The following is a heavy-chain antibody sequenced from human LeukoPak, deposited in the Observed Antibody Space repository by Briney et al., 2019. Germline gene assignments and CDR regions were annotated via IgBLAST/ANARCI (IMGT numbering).Heavy chain of an antibody. CDR1: GFTFSSYE. J-gene: IGHJ4*02. V-gene: IGHV3-48*03. D-gene: IGHD4-17*01. Sequence: QPGGSLRLSCAASGFTFSSYEMNWVRQAPGKGLEWVSYISSSGSTRYYADSVKGRFTISRDSAKNSLYLQMNSLRAEDTAVYYCARVQTTVTTLDYWGQGTLVTVSS. CDR2: ISSSGSTR. CDR3: ARVQTTVTTLDY.